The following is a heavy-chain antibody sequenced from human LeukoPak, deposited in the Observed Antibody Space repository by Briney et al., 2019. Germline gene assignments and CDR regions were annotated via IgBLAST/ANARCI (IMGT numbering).Heavy chain of an antibody. D-gene: IGHD2-8*02. J-gene: IGHJ4*02. CDR3: AREGGTGGSSTFDN. Sequence: PGGSLRLSCAASGFTFSSYAMHWVRQAPGKGLEWVAVISYDGSNKYYADSVKGRFTISRDNSKNTLYLQMNSLRAEDTAVYYCAREGGTGGSSTFDNWGQGTLVTVSS. V-gene: IGHV3-30-3*01. CDR2: ISYDGSNK. CDR1: GFTFSSYA.